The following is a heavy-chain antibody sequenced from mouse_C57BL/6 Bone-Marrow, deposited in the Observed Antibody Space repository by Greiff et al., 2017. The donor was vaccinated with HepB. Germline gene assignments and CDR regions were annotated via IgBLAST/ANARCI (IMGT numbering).Heavy chain of an antibody. J-gene: IGHJ4*01. CDR3: VRHWALYDGYYYYAMDY. D-gene: IGHD2-3*01. V-gene: IGHV10-1*01. CDR2: IRSKSNNYAT. CDR1: GFSFNTYA. Sequence: VKVEESGGGLVQPKGSLKLSCAASGFSFNTYAMNWVRQAPGKGLEWVARIRSKSNNYATYYADSVKDRFTISRDDSESMLYLQMNNLKTEDTAMYYCVRHWALYDGYYYYAMDYWGQGTSVTVSS.